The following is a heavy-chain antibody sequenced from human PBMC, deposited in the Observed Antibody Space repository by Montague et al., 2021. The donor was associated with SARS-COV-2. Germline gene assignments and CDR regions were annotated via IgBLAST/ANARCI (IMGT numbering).Heavy chain of an antibody. CDR1: GFTFRHYA. CDR2: ISTSGDYT. D-gene: IGHD5-24*01. CDR3: AKDREMDYSADY. V-gene: IGHV3-23*01. Sequence: SLRLSCAASGFTFRHYAMSWVRQAPGKGLEWVSGISTSGDYTYYADSLKGRFTISRDNSRNTLYLQMNSLRAEDTAIYYCAKDREMDYSADYRGQGTLVTVSS. J-gene: IGHJ4*02.